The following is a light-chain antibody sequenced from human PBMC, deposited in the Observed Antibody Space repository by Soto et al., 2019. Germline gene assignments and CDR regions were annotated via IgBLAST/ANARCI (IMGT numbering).Light chain of an antibody. J-gene: IGKJ1*01. V-gene: IGKV3D-20*01. CDR1: QSVSRNY. CDR3: QQYGTSPT. CDR2: DAS. Sequence: DIQLTQSPSFLSASVGDRATLSCGASQSVSRNYLAWYQQKPGLAPSLLIYDASSRATGIPDRFSGSGSGTDFTLTISRLEPEDSAVYFCQQYGTSPTFGQGTKVDIK.